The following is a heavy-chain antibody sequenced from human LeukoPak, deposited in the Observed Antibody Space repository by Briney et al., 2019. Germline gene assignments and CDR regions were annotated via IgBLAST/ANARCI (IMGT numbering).Heavy chain of an antibody. J-gene: IGHJ4*02. CDR1: GYSFTTYW. CDR3: ARHAKAYGSSCDY. V-gene: IGHV5-10-1*01. CDR2: IDPSDSYT. Sequence: ESLRISCKGSGYSFTTYWISWVRQMPGKGLEWMGRIDPSDSYTNYSPSFQGHVTISADKSFSTAYLQWTSLKASDTAMYYCARHAKAYGSSCDYWGQGTLVTVS. D-gene: IGHD2-15*01.